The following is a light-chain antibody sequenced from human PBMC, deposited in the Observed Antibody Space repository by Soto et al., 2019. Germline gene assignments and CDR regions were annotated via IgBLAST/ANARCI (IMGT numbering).Light chain of an antibody. J-gene: IGKJ2*01. CDR1: QSVLYSSNNKNY. CDR3: QQYYGTPYT. Sequence: DIVMTQSPDSLAVSLGERATINCKSSQSVLYSSNNKNYLAWYQQKPGQPPKLLIYWASTRESGVPDRFSGSGSGTDLTLTVRTLQAEDVAVYYCQQYYGTPYTFAQGTKLEIK. V-gene: IGKV4-1*01. CDR2: WAS.